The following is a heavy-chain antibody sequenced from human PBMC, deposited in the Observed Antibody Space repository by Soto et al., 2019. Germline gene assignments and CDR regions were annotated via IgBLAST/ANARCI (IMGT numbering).Heavy chain of an antibody. Sequence: GGSLRLSCAAPGFTFSSYAMHWVRQPPGKGLEWVAIISYDGSNKYYADSVKGRFTISRDNSKNTLYLQMNSLTTDDTAVYYCARCPQSTSWYPPDYWGQGTLVTVSS. J-gene: IGHJ4*02. D-gene: IGHD6-13*01. V-gene: IGHV3-30-3*01. CDR2: ISYDGSNK. CDR1: GFTFSSYA. CDR3: ARCPQSTSWYPPDY.